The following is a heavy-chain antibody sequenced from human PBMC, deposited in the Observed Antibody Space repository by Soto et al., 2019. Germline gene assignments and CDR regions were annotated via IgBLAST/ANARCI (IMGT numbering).Heavy chain of an antibody. CDR3: ARDPVGITHFDY. CDR1: IGSFSGYY. CDR2: INQSGGT. J-gene: IGHJ4*02. V-gene: IGHV4-34*01. Sequence: SETLSLTCAVYIGSFSGYYWTWIRQSPGKGLEWIGEINQSGGTNNNPSLKSRVTMSVDTSKNQFSLKLSSETAADTAIYFCARDPVGITHFDYWGQGVPVTVSS. D-gene: IGHD1-26*01.